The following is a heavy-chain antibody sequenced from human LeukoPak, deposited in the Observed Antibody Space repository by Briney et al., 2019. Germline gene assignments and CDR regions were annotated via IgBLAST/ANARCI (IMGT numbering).Heavy chain of an antibody. CDR3: ARNYWGGSSWLPDGGFDY. Sequence: GGSLRLSCAASGFIFSSYTMNWVRQAPGKGLEWVSSIRNSGSYTYHADSVKGRFSISRDNAQNSVYLQMNSLRDEDTAVYYCARNYWGGSSWLPDGGFDYWGQGSLVTVSS. CDR1: GFIFSSYT. CDR2: IRNSGSYT. V-gene: IGHV3-21*01. D-gene: IGHD6-19*01. J-gene: IGHJ4*02.